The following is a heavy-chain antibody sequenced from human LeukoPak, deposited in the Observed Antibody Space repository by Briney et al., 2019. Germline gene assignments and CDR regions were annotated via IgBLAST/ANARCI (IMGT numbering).Heavy chain of an antibody. J-gene: IGHJ5*02. CDR2: IHYTGST. Sequence: SETLSLTCSVSGGSISSGDFYWGWIRQPPGKGLEWIGNIHYTGSTFYKSSLKSRLTISVDTSKNQFSLKLSSVTAADTAVYYCARHRTYDSTDPWGQETLVTVSS. CDR3: ARHRTYDSTDP. CDR1: GGSISSGDFY. V-gene: IGHV4-39*01. D-gene: IGHD3-22*01.